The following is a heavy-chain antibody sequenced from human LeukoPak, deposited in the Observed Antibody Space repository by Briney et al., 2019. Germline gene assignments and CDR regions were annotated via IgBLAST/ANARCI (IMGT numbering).Heavy chain of an antibody. CDR2: ISNGGSNK. D-gene: IGHD3-10*01. Sequence: PGGSLRLSCVASGFTFSSYGMHWVRQAPGKGLEWVAVISNGGSNKYYADSVKGRFTISRDNSKNTLYLQMNSLRAEDTAVYYCAKGRGAFDIWGQGTMVTVSS. J-gene: IGHJ3*02. V-gene: IGHV3-30*18. CDR3: AKGRGAFDI. CDR1: GFTFSSYG.